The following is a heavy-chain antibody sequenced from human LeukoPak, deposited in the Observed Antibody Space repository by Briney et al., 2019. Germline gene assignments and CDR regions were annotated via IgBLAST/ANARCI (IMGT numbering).Heavy chain of an antibody. CDR2: MNPNSGNT. J-gene: IGHJ6*02. Sequence: GASVKVSCKASGYTFTSYDINWVRQATGQGLEWMGWMNPNSGNTGYAQKFQGRVTMTRNTSISTAYMELSSLRSEDTAVYYCARGRGWYGVCYYYGMDVWGQGTTVTVSS. D-gene: IGHD6-19*01. V-gene: IGHV1-8*01. CDR1: GYTFTSYD. CDR3: ARGRGWYGVCYYYGMDV.